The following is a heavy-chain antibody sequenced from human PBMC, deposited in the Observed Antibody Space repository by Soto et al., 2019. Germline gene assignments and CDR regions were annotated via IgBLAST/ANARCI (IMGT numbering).Heavy chain of an antibody. CDR2: ISWNSGSI. D-gene: IGHD2-2*01. Sequence: GGSLRLSCAASGFTFDDYAMHWVRQAPGKGLEWVSGISWNSGSIGYADSVKGRFTISRDNAKNSLYLQMNSLRAEDTALYYCAKSGIVVVPAAFLDYWGQGTLVTVSS. V-gene: IGHV3-9*01. CDR1: GFTFDDYA. J-gene: IGHJ4*02. CDR3: AKSGIVVVPAAFLDY.